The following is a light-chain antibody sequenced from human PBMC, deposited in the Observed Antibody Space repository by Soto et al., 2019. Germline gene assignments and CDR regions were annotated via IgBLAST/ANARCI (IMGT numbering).Light chain of an antibody. J-gene: IGKJ5*01. CDR1: QSVSSD. CDR2: DAS. V-gene: IGKV3-11*01. CDR3: QQRNTWPPIT. Sequence: DIVLTQSPDTLSLSTGDRATLSCRASQSVSSDLAWYQHKRGQAPRLLIHDASRRASGVPARFSGSGSGTDFTLTISSLEPEDFALYYCQQRNTWPPITFGQGTRLEIK.